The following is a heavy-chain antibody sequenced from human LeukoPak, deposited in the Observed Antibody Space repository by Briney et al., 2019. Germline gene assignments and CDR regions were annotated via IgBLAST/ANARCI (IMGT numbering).Heavy chain of an antibody. D-gene: IGHD3-10*01. V-gene: IGHV3-23*01. Sequence: GGSLRLSCAASGFTFSSYAMSWVRQAPGKGLEWVSAISGSGGSTYYADSVKGRFTISRDNSKNTLYLQMNSLRAEDTAVYYCAKAKYYGSGSYHYYYGMDVWGQGTTVTVSS. CDR3: AKAKYYGSGSYHYYYGMDV. CDR2: ISGSGGST. CDR1: GFTFSSYA. J-gene: IGHJ6*02.